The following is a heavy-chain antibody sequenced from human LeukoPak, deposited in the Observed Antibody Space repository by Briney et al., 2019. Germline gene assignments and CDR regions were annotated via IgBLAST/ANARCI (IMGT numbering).Heavy chain of an antibody. CDR1: GFTFSSYS. Sequence: PGGSLRLSCTASGFTFSSYSMNWVRQAPGKGLEWVSSISSSSSYIYYADSVKGRFTISRDNAKNSLYLQMNSLRAEDTAVYYCARGLEGVIFTSDAFDIWGQGTMVTVSS. CDR3: ARGLEGVIFTSDAFDI. V-gene: IGHV3-21*01. D-gene: IGHD3-10*01. CDR2: ISSSSSYI. J-gene: IGHJ3*02.